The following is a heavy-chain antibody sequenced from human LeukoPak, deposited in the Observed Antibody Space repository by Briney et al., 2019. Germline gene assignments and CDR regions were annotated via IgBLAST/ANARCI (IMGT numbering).Heavy chain of an antibody. CDR2: INPSGGRT. Sequence: ASVKVSCKASGYTFRNYQVHWVRQAPGQGLEWMGIINPSGGRTSYAQKFQGRVTMTRDTSTTTVYMELRSLRFEDTAVFYCARDLGGYDSYFDYWGQGTLVTVSS. CDR3: ARDLGGYDSYFDY. J-gene: IGHJ4*02. D-gene: IGHD5-12*01. V-gene: IGHV1-46*01. CDR1: GYTFRNYQ.